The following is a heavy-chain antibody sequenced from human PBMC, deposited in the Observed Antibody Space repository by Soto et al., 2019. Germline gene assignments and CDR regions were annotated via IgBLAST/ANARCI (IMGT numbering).Heavy chain of an antibody. D-gene: IGHD2-21*02. CDR1: GGSISSGDYY. CDR2: IYYSGST. J-gene: IGHJ2*01. V-gene: IGHV4-30-4*01. Sequence: QVQLQESGPGLVKPSQTLSLTCTVSGGSISSGDYYWSWIRQPPGKGLEWIGYIYYSGSTYYNPSLKSRVTISVDTSKNQVSLKLSSVTAADTAVYYCARDRGAVVTRGWYFDLWGRGTLVTVSS. CDR3: ARDRGAVVTRGWYFDL.